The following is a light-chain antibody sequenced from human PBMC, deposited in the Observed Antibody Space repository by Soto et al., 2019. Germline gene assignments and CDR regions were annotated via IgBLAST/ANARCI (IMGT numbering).Light chain of an antibody. J-gene: IGLJ3*02. Sequence: QSVLTQPPSVSAAPGQEVTISCSGGSSNIGNNYVSWFQQLPGTAPKLLIFDNNKRPSGIPDRFSGSTSGTSATLGITGLQTGDEADYYCGTWDTTLSAVVFGGGTQLTVL. CDR1: SSNIGNNY. V-gene: IGLV1-51*01. CDR3: GTWDTTLSAVV. CDR2: DNN.